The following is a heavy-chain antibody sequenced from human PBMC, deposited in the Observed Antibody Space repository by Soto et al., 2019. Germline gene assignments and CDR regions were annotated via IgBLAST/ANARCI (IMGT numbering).Heavy chain of an antibody. D-gene: IGHD6-13*01. CDR1: GGSISSFY. CDR2: IYSGGRN. Sequence: LSLTCTVSGGSISSFYWSWIRQPAGKGLEWIRRIYSGGRNNYNPSLKSRVTMSVDTSKNQSSLRLSSVTAADTAMYYCARGSSRWDYWGQGTLVTVSS. V-gene: IGHV4-4*07. CDR3: ARGSSRWDY. J-gene: IGHJ4*02.